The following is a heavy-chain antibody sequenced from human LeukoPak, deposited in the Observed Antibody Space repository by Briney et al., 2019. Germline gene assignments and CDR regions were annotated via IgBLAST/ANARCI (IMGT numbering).Heavy chain of an antibody. CDR1: GFTFTTYW. D-gene: IGHD3-10*01. V-gene: IGHV3-7*03. Sequence: GGSLRLSCAASGFTFTTYWMGWVRQAPGKGLEWVANIKQDGSEQYYADSVKGRFTISRDNAKNSLYLQMNSLRAEDMALYYCAKGGFGELSYYFDYWGQGTLVTVSS. CDR3: AKGGFGELSYYFDY. CDR2: IKQDGSEQ. J-gene: IGHJ4*02.